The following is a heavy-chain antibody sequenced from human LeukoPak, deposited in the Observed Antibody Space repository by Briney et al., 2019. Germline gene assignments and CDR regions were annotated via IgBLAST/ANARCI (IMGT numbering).Heavy chain of an antibody. CDR1: GGSFSSYF. Sequence: SETLSLTCSVSGGSFSSYFWSWARQPAGKGLEWIGRIYPSGNTNYNPSLKSRVTLSVDTSKTQFSLRLSSVTAADTAVYYCAREDSGSYYNYYYFYMDVWGKGTTVTISS. D-gene: IGHD3-10*01. CDR3: AREDSGSYYNYYYFYMDV. V-gene: IGHV4-4*07. J-gene: IGHJ6*03. CDR2: IYPSGNT.